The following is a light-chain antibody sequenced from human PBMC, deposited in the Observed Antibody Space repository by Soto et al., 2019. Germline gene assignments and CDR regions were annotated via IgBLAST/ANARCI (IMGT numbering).Light chain of an antibody. V-gene: IGKV3-15*01. J-gene: IGKJ1*01. CDR3: QQYNNWPGT. CDR1: QSVSSN. CDR2: GAS. Sequence: EIVMTQSPATLSVSPGERATLSCRASQSVSSNLAWYQPKPGQAPRLLIYGASTRATGIPARFSVSGSGTEFTLTISSLQSEDFAVYYCQQYNNWPGTFGQGTKVEIK.